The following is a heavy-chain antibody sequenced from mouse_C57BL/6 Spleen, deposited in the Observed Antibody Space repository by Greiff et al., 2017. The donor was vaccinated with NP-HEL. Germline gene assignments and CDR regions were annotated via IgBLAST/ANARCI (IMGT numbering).Heavy chain of an antibody. V-gene: IGHV5-9-1*02. CDR2: ISSGGDYI. CDR1: GFTFSSYA. D-gene: IGHD1-1*01. Sequence: EVQGVESGEGLVKPGGSLKLSCAASGFTFSSYAMSWVRQTPEKRLEWVAYISSGGDYIYYADTVKGRFTISRDNARNTLYLQMSSLKSEDTAMYYCTRKTTVVTYWYFDVWGTGTTVTVSS. CDR3: TRKTTVVTYWYFDV. J-gene: IGHJ1*03.